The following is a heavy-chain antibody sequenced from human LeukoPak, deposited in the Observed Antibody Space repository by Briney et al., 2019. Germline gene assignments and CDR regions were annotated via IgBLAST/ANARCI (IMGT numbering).Heavy chain of an antibody. J-gene: IGHJ3*02. CDR2: IIVGSGRT. D-gene: IGHD1-14*01. CDR3: ARRKIAAFDT. Sequence: SVKVSCKASGFTFSNSAIQWVRQARGQRLEWIGWIIVGSGRTHYSQNLQERLTITRDMSTNTAYMELSSLRSEDTAVYYCARRKIAAFDTWGQGTMVTVSS. V-gene: IGHV1-58*02. CDR1: GFTFSNSA.